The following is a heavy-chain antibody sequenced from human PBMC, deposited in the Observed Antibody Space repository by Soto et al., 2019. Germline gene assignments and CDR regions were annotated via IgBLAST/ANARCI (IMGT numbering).Heavy chain of an antibody. CDR1: GGSISSGGYY. V-gene: IGHV4-31*03. J-gene: IGHJ6*03. CDR3: ARQSPYSSSYRDV. Sequence: SETLSLTCTVSGGSISSGGYYWSWIRQHPGKGLEWIGYIYYSGSTYYNPSLKSRVTISVDTSKNQFSLKLSSVTAADTAVYYCARQSPYSSSYRDVGGKGPTATVSS. CDR2: IYYSGST.